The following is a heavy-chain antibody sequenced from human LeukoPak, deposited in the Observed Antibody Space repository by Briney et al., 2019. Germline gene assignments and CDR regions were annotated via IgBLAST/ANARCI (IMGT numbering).Heavy chain of an antibody. Sequence: GGSLRPSCAASGFTFSSYAMSWVRQAPGKGLEWVSAISGSGGSTYYADSVKGRFTISRDNSKNTLYLQMNSLRAEDTAVYYCAKDRGLLWFGDLDYWGQGTLVTVSS. V-gene: IGHV3-23*01. CDR2: ISGSGGST. CDR3: AKDRGLLWFGDLDY. D-gene: IGHD3-10*01. J-gene: IGHJ4*02. CDR1: GFTFSSYA.